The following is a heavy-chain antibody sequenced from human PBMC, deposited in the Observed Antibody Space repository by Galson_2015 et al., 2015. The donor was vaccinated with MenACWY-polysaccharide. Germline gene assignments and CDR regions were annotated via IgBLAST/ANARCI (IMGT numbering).Heavy chain of an antibody. CDR3: TKDRPLRGLTKFYYGMDV. Sequence: SLRLSCAVSGFTFTDYAMHWVRQAPGKGLDWVAVISYDGSKQYYADSVKGRVTVSRDDSKNTVYLQMNSPRPDDTAVYFCTKDRPLRGLTKFYYGMDVLGQGTTVIDSS. CDR2: ISYDGSKQ. CDR1: GFTFTDYA. V-gene: IGHV3-30*18. J-gene: IGHJ6*02.